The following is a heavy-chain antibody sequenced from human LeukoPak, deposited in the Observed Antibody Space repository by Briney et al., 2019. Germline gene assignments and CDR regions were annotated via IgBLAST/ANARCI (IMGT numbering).Heavy chain of an antibody. Sequence: GGSPRLSCAASGFTVSSNYMSWVRQAPGKGLEWVSVIYSGGSTYYADFVKGRFTISRDNSKNTLYLQMNSLRAEDTAVYYCARHYYGSGSYFVWGQGTLVTVSS. D-gene: IGHD3-10*01. J-gene: IGHJ4*02. V-gene: IGHV3-66*04. CDR3: ARHYYGSGSYFV. CDR2: IYSGGST. CDR1: GFTVSSNY.